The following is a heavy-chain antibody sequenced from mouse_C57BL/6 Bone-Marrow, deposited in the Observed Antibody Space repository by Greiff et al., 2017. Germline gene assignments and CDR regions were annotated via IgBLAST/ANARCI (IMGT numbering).Heavy chain of an antibody. D-gene: IGHD1-2*01. CDR2: INPNNGGT. CDR1: GYTFTDYY. CDR3: ARNLITTALDY. J-gene: IGHJ2*01. V-gene: IGHV1-26*01. Sequence: EVKLQQSGPELVKPGASVKISCKASGYTFTDYYMNWVKQSHGKSLEWIGDINPNNGGTSYNQKFKGKATLTVDKSSSTAYMELRSLTSEDSAVYYCARNLITTALDYWGQGTTLTVSS.